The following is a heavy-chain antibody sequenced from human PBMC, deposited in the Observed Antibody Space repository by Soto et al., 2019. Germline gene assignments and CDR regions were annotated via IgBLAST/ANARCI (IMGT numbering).Heavy chain of an antibody. J-gene: IGHJ4*02. Sequence: EVQLVESGGGLVQPGGSLRLSCAASGFTFSDAWMTWVRQAPGKGLEWVGRIISKTDGGTTAYAAPVKGRFSISRDDSKNMLYLQMNSLKIEDTGVYYCTTDYYFGSGTGDYWGQGTLVTVSS. V-gene: IGHV3-15*01. D-gene: IGHD3-10*01. CDR1: GFTFSDAW. CDR2: IISKTDGGTT. CDR3: TTDYYFGSGTGDY.